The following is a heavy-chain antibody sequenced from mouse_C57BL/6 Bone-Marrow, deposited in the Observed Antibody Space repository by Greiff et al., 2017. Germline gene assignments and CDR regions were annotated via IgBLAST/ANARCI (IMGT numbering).Heavy chain of an antibody. J-gene: IGHJ2*01. CDR3: ARIGGYGSSYSYYFDY. V-gene: IGHV8-8*01. CDR1: GFSLSTFGMG. Sequence: LMESGPGILQPSQTLSLTCSFSGFSLSTFGMGVGWIRQPSGKGLEWLAHIWWDDDKYYNPALKRRLTISKDTSKNQVFLKIANVDTADTATYYCARIGGYGSSYSYYFDYWGQGTTLTVSS. D-gene: IGHD1-1*01. CDR2: IWWDDDK.